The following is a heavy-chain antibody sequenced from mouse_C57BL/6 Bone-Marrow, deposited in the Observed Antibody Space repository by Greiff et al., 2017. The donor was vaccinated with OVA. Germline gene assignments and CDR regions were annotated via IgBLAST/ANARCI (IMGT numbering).Heavy chain of an antibody. CDR2: IDPTNDYT. CDR1: GYTFTSYT. CDR3: TRGYYFDY. V-gene: IGHV1-4*01. Sequence: VQLQQSGAELARPGASVKMSCKASGYTFTSYTIHWVKQRPGQGLEWIGYIDPTNDYTNYNQKFKGKATLTADKSSSTAYMQLSSLTSEDSAVYYCTRGYYFDYCGQGTTLTVSS. J-gene: IGHJ2*01.